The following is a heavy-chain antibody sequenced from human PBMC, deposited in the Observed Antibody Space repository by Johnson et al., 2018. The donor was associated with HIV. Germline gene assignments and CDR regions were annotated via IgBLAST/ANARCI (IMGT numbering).Heavy chain of an antibody. J-gene: IGHJ3*02. D-gene: IGHD2-2*01. Sequence: QVQLVESGGGVVQPGGSLRLSCVASGFTFSSYGMHWVRQAPGKGLEWVAFIRYDGSNKYYADSVKGRFTISRDNSKNTLYLQMNSLRAEDTAVYYCAKVVVVPAAIWAFDIWGQGTMVTVSS. CDR1: GFTFSSYG. CDR3: AKVVVVPAAIWAFDI. CDR2: IRYDGSNK. V-gene: IGHV3-30*02.